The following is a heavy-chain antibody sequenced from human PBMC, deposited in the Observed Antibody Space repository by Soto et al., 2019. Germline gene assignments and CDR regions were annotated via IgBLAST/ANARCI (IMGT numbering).Heavy chain of an antibody. J-gene: IGHJ4*02. V-gene: IGHV3-23*01. CDR3: TGEPYYLDY. CDR1: GFTFSNFA. D-gene: IGHD2-21*01. Sequence: VGSLRLSCAASGFTFSNFAMSWVRQAPWKGLEWVSGISDSGGSTYYADSVKGRFAISRDNSKNTQYLQMNSLRAEDTAVYYCTGEPYYLDYWGPGTLVTVSS. CDR2: ISDSGGST.